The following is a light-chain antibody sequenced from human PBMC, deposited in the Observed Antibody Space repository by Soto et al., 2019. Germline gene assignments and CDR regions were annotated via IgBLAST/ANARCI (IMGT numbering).Light chain of an antibody. CDR3: QQLNSYPIT. CDR2: AAS. V-gene: IGKV1-9*01. J-gene: IGKJ5*01. CDR1: QGISSY. Sequence: DIQLTQSPSFLSASVGDRVTITCRASQGISSYLAWYQQKPGKAPKLLIYAASTLPSGVPSRFSGSGSGTEFTLTISRLQPEDFATYYCQQLNSYPITFGQVTRLEIK.